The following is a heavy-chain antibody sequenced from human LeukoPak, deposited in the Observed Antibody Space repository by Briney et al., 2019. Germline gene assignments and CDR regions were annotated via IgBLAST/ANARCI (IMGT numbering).Heavy chain of an antibody. CDR1: GFTFSSYE. D-gene: IGHD3-10*02. CDR2: ISSSASTI. CDR3: AELGITMIGGV. Sequence: PGGSLRLSCAASGFTFSSYEMNWVRQAPGKGLEWVSYISSSASTIYYADSVKGRFTISRDKAKNSLYLQMNSLRVEDTAVYYCAELGITMIGGVWGKGTTVTISS. J-gene: IGHJ6*04. V-gene: IGHV3-48*03.